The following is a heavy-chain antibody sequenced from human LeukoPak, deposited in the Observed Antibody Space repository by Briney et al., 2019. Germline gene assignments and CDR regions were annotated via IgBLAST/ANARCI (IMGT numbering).Heavy chain of an antibody. CDR2: IKQDGSDK. J-gene: IGHJ4*02. Sequence: GGSLRLSCAASGFTFSSYSMSWVRQAPGKGLEWVANIKQDGSDKHYVDSVKGRFTISRGNAKNSVFLQMNSLRAEDTAVYYCAREARAPPHWGQGTLVTVSS. CDR1: GFTFSSYS. V-gene: IGHV3-7*05. CDR3: AREARAPPH.